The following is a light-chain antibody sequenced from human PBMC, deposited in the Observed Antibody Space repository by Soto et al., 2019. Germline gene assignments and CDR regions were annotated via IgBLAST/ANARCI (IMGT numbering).Light chain of an antibody. J-gene: IGLJ1*01. CDR1: SSDVGSSNL. Sequence: QSVLTQPASVSGSPGQSITISCTGSSSDVGSSNLVSWFQQDPGKAPKLIIYESTERPSGVSGRFSASKSGDTASLTISGLQAEDEADYYCCSYEGRYIYVFGSGTKLTVL. CDR2: EST. CDR3: CSYEGRYIYV. V-gene: IGLV2-23*01.